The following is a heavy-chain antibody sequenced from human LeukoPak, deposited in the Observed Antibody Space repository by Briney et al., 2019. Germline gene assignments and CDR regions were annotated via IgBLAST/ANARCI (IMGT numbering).Heavy chain of an antibody. D-gene: IGHD3-10*01. CDR2: VKSDGSNP. Sequence: GGSLRLSCAASRFSFSNYWMHWVRQAPGKGLAWVSRVKSDGSNPSYADSVKGRFTISRDNAENMLYLQMNTLGAEDTAVYYCARDIVSGSGSLDYWGQGTLVTVSS. CDR3: ARDIVSGSGSLDY. CDR1: RFSFSNYW. J-gene: IGHJ4*02. V-gene: IGHV3-74*01.